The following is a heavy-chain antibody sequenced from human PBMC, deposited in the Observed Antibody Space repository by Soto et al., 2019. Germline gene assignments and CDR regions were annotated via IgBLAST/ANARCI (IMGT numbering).Heavy chain of an antibody. CDR2: VGSSGSNK. Sequence: EVQLVESGGGLEQPGGSLRLSCAASGFTLSNSEMNWVRQAPGKGLEWVSYVGSSGSNKYYADSVKGRLTISRDNAKNSLYLQLNSLRAEDTAVYYCARGLEYYFKPGVFDIWGQGTMVTVSS. CDR3: ARGLEYYFKPGVFDI. D-gene: IGHD1-26*01. CDR1: GFTLSNSE. J-gene: IGHJ3*02. V-gene: IGHV3-48*03.